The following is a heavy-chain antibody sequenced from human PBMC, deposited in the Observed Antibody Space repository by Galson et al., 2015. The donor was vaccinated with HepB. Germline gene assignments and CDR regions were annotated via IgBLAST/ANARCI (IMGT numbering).Heavy chain of an antibody. Sequence: SLRLSCAASGFTFSNYWMSWVRQAPGKGLEWVANMKHDGSEKTYVDSVKGRFTISGDNAKTSLYLQMNSLRAEDTAVYFCARGVVPAANSYYYYGMDVWGQGTTVTVSS. J-gene: IGHJ6*02. CDR1: GFTFSNYW. V-gene: IGHV3-7*01. CDR3: ARGVVPAANSYYYYGMDV. CDR2: MKHDGSEK. D-gene: IGHD2-2*01.